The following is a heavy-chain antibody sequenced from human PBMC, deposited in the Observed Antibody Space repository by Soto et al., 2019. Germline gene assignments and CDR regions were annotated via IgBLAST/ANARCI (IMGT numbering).Heavy chain of an antibody. D-gene: IGHD1-26*01. V-gene: IGHV4-4*02. CDR1: GGSITNSNW. Sequence: SETLSLTCTVSGGSITNSNWWSWVRLPPAKGLEWIGDIYHAGSTKYNPSLERRVTMSVDTSKNQFGLTLTSVTAADTAVYFCARGPPIVGNTRPLESWGQGTLVTVSS. J-gene: IGHJ4*02. CDR3: ARGPPIVGNTRPLES. CDR2: IYHAGST.